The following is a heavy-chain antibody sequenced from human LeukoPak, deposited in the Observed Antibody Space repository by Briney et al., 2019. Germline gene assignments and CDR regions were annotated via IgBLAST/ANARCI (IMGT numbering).Heavy chain of an antibody. D-gene: IGHD2-2*01. CDR1: GFTFSSYA. J-gene: IGHJ4*02. Sequence: GGSLRLSCAASGFTFSSYAMHWVRQAPGKGLEYVSAISSNGGSTYYANSVKGRFTISRDNSKNTLYLQMGSLRAEDMAVYYCARGGAYCSSTSCYLDYWGQGTLVTVSS. CDR3: ARGGAYCSSTSCYLDY. V-gene: IGHV3-64*01. CDR2: ISSNGGST.